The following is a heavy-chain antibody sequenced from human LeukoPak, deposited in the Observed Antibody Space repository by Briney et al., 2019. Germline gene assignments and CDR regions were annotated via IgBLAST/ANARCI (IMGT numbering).Heavy chain of an antibody. Sequence: PGGSLTLSCAASGFTFSSYSMNWARQPPGKGLEWVASISSSSSYIYYADSVKGRFTISRDNAKNSLYLQMSSLRAEGRAVYYCARDPGIAAAGVAFDYWGQGTLVTVSS. V-gene: IGHV3-21*01. D-gene: IGHD6-13*01. CDR3: ARDPGIAAAGVAFDY. CDR1: GFTFSSYS. CDR2: ISSSSSYI. J-gene: IGHJ4*02.